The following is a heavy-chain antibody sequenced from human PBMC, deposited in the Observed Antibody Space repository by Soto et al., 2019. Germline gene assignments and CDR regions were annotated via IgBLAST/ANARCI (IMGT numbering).Heavy chain of an antibody. V-gene: IGHV4-39*01. CDR3: ARRTVNIRTFYSGLKTHCFDY. D-gene: IGHD6-19*01. Sequence: QLQLHESGPGLVKPSETLSLTCAVSGDSMSSSXXXXGXIRQPPGKGLEWIGSIYYSGSTYXNPXLQSRVAISVDTSKNQFSLKLKSVTAADTAIYYCARRTVNIRTFYSGLKTHCFDYWGQGAPVTVSS. J-gene: IGHJ4*02. CDR1: GDSMSSSXXX. CDR2: IYYSGST.